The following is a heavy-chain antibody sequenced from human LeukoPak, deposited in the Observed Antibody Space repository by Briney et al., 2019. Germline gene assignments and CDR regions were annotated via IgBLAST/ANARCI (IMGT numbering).Heavy chain of an antibody. J-gene: IGHJ4*02. CDR2: INPNSGGT. Sequence: ASVKVSCKASGYTFTGYYIHWVRQAPGQGLEWMGWINPNSGGTNYAQKFQGRVTMTRDTSISTAYMELSRLRSDDTAVYYCARVSGGYYDSSGYVDYWGQGTLVTVSS. D-gene: IGHD3-22*01. CDR3: ARVSGGYYDSSGYVDY. V-gene: IGHV1-2*02. CDR1: GYTFTGYY.